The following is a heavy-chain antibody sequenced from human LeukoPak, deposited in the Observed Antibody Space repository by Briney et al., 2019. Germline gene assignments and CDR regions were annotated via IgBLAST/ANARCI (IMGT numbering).Heavy chain of an antibody. CDR2: ISYDGSNK. J-gene: IGHJ4*02. V-gene: IGHV3-30-3*01. CDR1: GFTFSSYA. Sequence: QPGGSLRLSCAASGFTFSSYAMHWVRQAPGKGLEWVAVISYDGSNKYYADSVKGRFTISRDNSKNTLYLQMNSLRAEDTAVYYCARAIGGKNPLDYWGQGTLVTVSS. CDR3: ARAIGGKNPLDY. D-gene: IGHD4-23*01.